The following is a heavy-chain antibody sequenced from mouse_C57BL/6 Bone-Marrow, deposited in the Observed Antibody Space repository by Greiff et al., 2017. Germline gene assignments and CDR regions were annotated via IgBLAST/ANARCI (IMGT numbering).Heavy chain of an antibody. CDR1: GFTFSDYG. Sequence: EVKLVESGGGLVQPGGSLKLSCAASGFTFSDYGMAWVRQAPRKGPEWVAFISNLAYSIYYADTVTGRFTISRENAKNTLYLAMSSLRSEDTAMYYCARRVLKAMDYWGQGTSVTVSS. V-gene: IGHV5-15*04. J-gene: IGHJ4*01. CDR2: ISNLAYSI. CDR3: ARRVLKAMDY.